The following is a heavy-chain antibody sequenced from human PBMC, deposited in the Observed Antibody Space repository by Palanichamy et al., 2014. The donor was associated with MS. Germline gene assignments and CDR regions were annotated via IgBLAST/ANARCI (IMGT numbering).Heavy chain of an antibody. CDR1: GGTFNKYA. CDR2: ILPIFRTT. J-gene: IGHJ6*02. D-gene: IGHD1-26*01. Sequence: QVQLVQSGAEVKKPGSSVKVSCKASGGTFNKYAISWVRQAPGQGLEWMGGILPIFRTTNYAQRFQGRVTITADEYTSIAYMELSSLRSEDTAVYYCARGVGSTPYNYYGLDVWGQGTTVTVSS. CDR3: ARGVGSTPYNYYGLDV. V-gene: IGHV1-69*01.